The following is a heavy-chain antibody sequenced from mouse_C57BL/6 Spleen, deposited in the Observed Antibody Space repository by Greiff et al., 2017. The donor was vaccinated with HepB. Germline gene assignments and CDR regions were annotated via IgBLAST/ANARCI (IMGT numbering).Heavy chain of an antibody. Sequence: VQLQQSGAELVKPGASVKLSCKASGYTFTSYWMHWVKQRPGQGLEWIGMIHPNSGSTNYNEKFKSKATLTVDKSSSTAYMQLSSLTSEDSAVYYCARDVITTVWDYCDYWGQGTTLTVSS. V-gene: IGHV1-64*01. D-gene: IGHD1-1*01. J-gene: IGHJ2*01. CDR2: IHPNSGST. CDR3: ARDVITTVWDYCDY. CDR1: GYTFTSYW.